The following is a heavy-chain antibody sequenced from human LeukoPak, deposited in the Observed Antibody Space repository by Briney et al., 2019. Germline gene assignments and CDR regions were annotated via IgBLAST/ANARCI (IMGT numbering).Heavy chain of an antibody. CDR1: GFTFSSYA. Sequence: GGSLRLSCAASGFTFSSYAMSWVRQAPGEGLEWVSAISGSGGSKYYADSVKGRFTISGDNSKNTLYLQMNSLRAEDTAVYYCARRRYYYDSSGRTTHYYMDVWGKGTTVTVSS. CDR2: ISGSGGSK. D-gene: IGHD3-22*01. V-gene: IGHV3-23*01. J-gene: IGHJ6*03. CDR3: ARRRYYYDSSGRTTHYYMDV.